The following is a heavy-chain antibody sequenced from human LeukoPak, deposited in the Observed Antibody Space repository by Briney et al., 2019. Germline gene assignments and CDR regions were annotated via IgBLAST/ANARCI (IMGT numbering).Heavy chain of an antibody. CDR2: ISAYNGNT. CDR1: GYTFTSYG. CDR3: ARDALDCSSTSCPTGNWFDP. Sequence: GASVKVSCKASGYTFTSYGISWVRQAPGQGLEWMGWISAYNGNTNYAQKLQGRVTMTTDTSTSTAYMELRSLRSDDTAVYYCARDALDCSSTSCPTGNWFDPWGQGTLVTVSS. V-gene: IGHV1-18*01. D-gene: IGHD2-2*01. J-gene: IGHJ5*02.